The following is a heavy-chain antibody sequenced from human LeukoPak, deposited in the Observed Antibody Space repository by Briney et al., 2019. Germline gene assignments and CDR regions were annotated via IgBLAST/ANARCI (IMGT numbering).Heavy chain of an antibody. D-gene: IGHD2-2*02. V-gene: IGHV1-69*13. CDR2: IIPIFGTA. CDR1: GGTFSNYA. J-gene: IGHJ6*02. CDR3: PRGLDIVVVPAAISMSGMDV. Sequence: SVKVSCKASGGTFSNYAISWVRQAPGQGLEWMGRIIPIFGTANYAQKFQGRVTITADESTSTAYMELSSLRSEDTAVYYCPRGLDIVVVPAAISMSGMDVWGQGTTVTVSS.